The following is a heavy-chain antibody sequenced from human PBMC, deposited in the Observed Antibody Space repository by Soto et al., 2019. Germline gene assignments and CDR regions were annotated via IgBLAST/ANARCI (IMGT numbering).Heavy chain of an antibody. J-gene: IGHJ6*03. V-gene: IGHV3-53*04. D-gene: IGHD3-9*01. CDR3: ARSYYDILTGPSYYYYYMDV. Sequence: GGSLRLSCAASGFTVSSNYMSWVRQAPGKGLEWVSVIYSGGSTYYADSVKGRFTISRHNSKNTLYLQMNSLRAEDTAVYYCARSYYDILTGPSYYYYYMDVWGKGTTVTVSS. CDR1: GFTVSSNY. CDR2: IYSGGST.